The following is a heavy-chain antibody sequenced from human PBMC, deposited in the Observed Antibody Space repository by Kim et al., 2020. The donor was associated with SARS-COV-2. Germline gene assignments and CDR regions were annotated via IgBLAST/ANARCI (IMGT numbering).Heavy chain of an antibody. Sequence: ASVKVSCKVSGYTLTELSMHWVRQAPGKGLEWMGGFDPEDGETIYAQKFQGRVTMTEDTSTDTAYMELSSLRSEDTAVYYCATDYAIFGVATAVDYRGQGTLVTVSS. J-gene: IGHJ4*02. D-gene: IGHD3-3*01. V-gene: IGHV1-24*01. CDR2: FDPEDGET. CDR3: ATDYAIFGVATAVDY. CDR1: GYTLTELS.